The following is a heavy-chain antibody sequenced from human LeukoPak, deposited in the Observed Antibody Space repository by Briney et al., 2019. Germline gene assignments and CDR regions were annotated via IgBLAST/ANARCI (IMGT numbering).Heavy chain of an antibody. D-gene: IGHD1-1*01. J-gene: IGHJ5*02. CDR3: ARADNWQSGGA. Sequence: PGGSLRLSCVASGFSFSNYWMYWGRQAPGKGLVWVSRINSDGSYTDYADSAKGRFTISRDNAKDALYLQMNCLRADDTAVYYCARADNWQSGGAWGQGTLVTVSS. CDR1: GFSFSNYW. CDR2: INSDGSYT. V-gene: IGHV3-74*01.